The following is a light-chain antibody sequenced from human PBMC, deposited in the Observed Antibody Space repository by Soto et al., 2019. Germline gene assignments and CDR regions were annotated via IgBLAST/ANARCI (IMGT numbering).Light chain of an antibody. CDR1: TSDVGGHDF. Sequence: QSALTQPASVSGSPGQSITISCSGSTSDVGGHDFVSWYQHHPGKAPKFLIFEVTNWPSGVSHRFSGSKSGNTASLTISGLQVEDEADYYCTSYTSRSPYVFGSGTKVTVL. V-gene: IGLV2-14*01. J-gene: IGLJ1*01. CDR2: EVT. CDR3: TSYTSRSPYV.